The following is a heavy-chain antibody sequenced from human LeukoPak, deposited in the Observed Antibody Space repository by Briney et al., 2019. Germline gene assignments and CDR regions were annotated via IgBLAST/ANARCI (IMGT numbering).Heavy chain of an antibody. CDR3: ARHRRYHDY. CDR1: GGSISSSSYY. V-gene: IGHV4-39*01. CDR2: IYYSGST. J-gene: IGHJ4*02. Sequence: SETLSLTCTVSGGSISSSSYYWGWIRQPPGKGLEWIGSIYYSGSTYYNPSLKSRVTISVDTSKNQFSLKLSSVTAADTAMYYCARHRRYHDYWGQGTLVTVSS. D-gene: IGHD1-14*01.